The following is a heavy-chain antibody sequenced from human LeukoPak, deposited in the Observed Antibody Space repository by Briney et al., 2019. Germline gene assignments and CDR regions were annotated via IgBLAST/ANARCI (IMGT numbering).Heavy chain of an antibody. D-gene: IGHD6-19*01. CDR3: ARDIPIAVAGTGIRDYYYMDV. CDR2: ISAYNGNT. V-gene: IGHV1-18*01. CDR1: GYTFTSYG. Sequence: GASVKVSCKASGYTFTSYGISWVRQAPAQGLEWMGWISAYNGNTNYAQKLQGRVTMTTDTSTSTAYMELRSLRSDDTAVYYCARDIPIAVAGTGIRDYYYMDVWGKGTTVTVSS. J-gene: IGHJ6*03.